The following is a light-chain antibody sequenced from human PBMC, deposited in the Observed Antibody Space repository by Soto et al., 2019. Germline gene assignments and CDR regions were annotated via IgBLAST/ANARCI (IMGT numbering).Light chain of an antibody. CDR2: GAS. CDR3: QQYGSSLWT. Sequence: EIVLTQSPGTLSLSPGERATLYCRASQSVSSSYLAWYQQKPGQAPRLLIYGASSRATGIPDRFSGSGSGTDFTLTISRLEPGDFAVYYCQQYGSSLWTFGQGTKVDIK. CDR1: QSVSSSY. J-gene: IGKJ1*01. V-gene: IGKV3-20*01.